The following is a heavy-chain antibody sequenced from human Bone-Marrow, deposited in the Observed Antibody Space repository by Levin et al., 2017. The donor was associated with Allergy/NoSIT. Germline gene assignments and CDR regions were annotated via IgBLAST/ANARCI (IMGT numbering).Heavy chain of an antibody. D-gene: IGHD2-21*01. V-gene: IGHV4-4*07. CDR3: ARGGRSNCDNESCYSRNAFNI. CDR2: FYTSDDT. J-gene: IGHJ3*02. Sequence: SQTLSLTCTVSGDSVSSHYWNWIRQPAGKGLEWLGRFYTSDDTNYNPSLKSRVTMSFDTSKNHFSLTLSSVTAADTAVYYCARGGRSNCDNESCYSRNAFNIWGRGAMVIVSS. CDR1: GDSVSSHY.